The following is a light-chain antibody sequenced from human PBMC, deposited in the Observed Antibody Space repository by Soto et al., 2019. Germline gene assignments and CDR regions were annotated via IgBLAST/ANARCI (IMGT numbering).Light chain of an antibody. CDR1: SSDVGGYNY. Sequence: QSVLTQPPSASGSPGQSVTISCTGTSSDVGGYNYVSWYQQHPGRAPKLMIYEVSKRPSGVPDRFSGSKSGNTASLTVSGLQAEDEADYYCSSYVGSKNSLYVFGTGTKLTVL. CDR3: SSYVGSKNSLYV. CDR2: EVS. J-gene: IGLJ1*01. V-gene: IGLV2-8*01.